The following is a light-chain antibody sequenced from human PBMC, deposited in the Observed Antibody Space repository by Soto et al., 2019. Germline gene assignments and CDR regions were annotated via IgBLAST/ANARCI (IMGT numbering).Light chain of an antibody. CDR2: EVV. CDR1: KSDIGVYDF. Sequence: QSVLTQPPSASGSPGQSVTISCTGTKSDIGVYDFVSWYQHHPGKAPRLIIYEVVQRPSGVPDRFSGSKSGNTASLTVSGLQAADEADYFCKSYAGSNTDVFGSGTKLTV. J-gene: IGLJ1*01. CDR3: KSYAGSNTDV. V-gene: IGLV2-8*01.